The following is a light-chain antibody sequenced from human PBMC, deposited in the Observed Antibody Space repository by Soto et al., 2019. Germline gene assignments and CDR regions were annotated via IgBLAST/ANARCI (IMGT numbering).Light chain of an antibody. CDR2: GAS. Sequence: DIQLTQSPSSLSASVGDRVTFTCRASQDISHFLAWYQQRPGEVPRLLIYGASTLQSGVPYRFSGSGFGTDFTLPLTSLQPEAGATYYCQKYKRDSPATLGPVTKVELK. J-gene: IGKJ1*01. V-gene: IGKV1-27*01. CDR1: QDISHF. CDR3: QKYKRDSPAT.